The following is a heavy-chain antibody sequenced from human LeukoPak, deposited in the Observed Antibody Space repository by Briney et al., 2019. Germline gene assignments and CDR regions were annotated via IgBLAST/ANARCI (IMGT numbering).Heavy chain of an antibody. Sequence: PGGSLRLSCAASGFTFSSYSMNWVRQAPGKGLEWLSSISSSSSYIYYADSVKGRFTISRDNAKNSLYLQMNSLRAEDTAVYYCASMNLGYCSGGSCEGDYWGQGTLVTVSS. CDR1: GFTFSSYS. D-gene: IGHD2-15*01. CDR3: ASMNLGYCSGGSCEGDY. V-gene: IGHV3-21*01. J-gene: IGHJ4*02. CDR2: ISSSSSYI.